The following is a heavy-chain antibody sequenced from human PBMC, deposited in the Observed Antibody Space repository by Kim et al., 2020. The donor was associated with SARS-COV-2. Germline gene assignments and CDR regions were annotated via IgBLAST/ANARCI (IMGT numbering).Heavy chain of an antibody. V-gene: IGHV1-2*02. CDR3: ARAKFGEFVDY. J-gene: IGHJ4*02. CDR2: T. D-gene: IGHD3-10*01. Sequence: TTYSQRVKGRVTMTRDTSISTAYMERSRLRSDDTAVYYCARAKFGEFVDYWGQGTLVTVSS.